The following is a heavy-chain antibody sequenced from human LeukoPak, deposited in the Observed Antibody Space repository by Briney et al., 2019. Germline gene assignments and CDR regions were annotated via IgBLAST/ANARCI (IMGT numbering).Heavy chain of an antibody. J-gene: IGHJ4*02. V-gene: IGHV3-23*01. CDR3: AKSTTKAHYYDSSGYPY. Sequence: GGSLRLSCAASGFTFSSYAMSWVRQAPGKGLEWVSVISGSGGSTYYADSVKGRFTISRDNSKNTLYLQMNSLRAEDTAVYYCAKSTTKAHYYDSSGYPYWGQGTLVTVSS. CDR1: GFTFSSYA. D-gene: IGHD3-22*01. CDR2: ISGSGGST.